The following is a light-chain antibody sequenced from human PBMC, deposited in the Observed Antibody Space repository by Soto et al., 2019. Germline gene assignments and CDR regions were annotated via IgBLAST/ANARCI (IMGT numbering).Light chain of an antibody. CDR2: EVS. J-gene: IGLJ1*01. CDR1: SSDVGGYNY. CDR3: SSYTISSTLA. V-gene: IGLV2-14*01. Sequence: QSALTQPASVSGSPGQSITISCTGTSSDVGGYNYVSWYQQHPGKVPKLMIYEVSNRPSGVSDRFSGSKSGNTASLTISGLQAEDEADYYCSSYTISSTLAFGTGTKVTVL.